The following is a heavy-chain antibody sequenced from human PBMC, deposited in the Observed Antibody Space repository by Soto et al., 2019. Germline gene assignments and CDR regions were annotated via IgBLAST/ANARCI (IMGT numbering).Heavy chain of an antibody. CDR2: ISAYNGNT. V-gene: IGHV1-18*04. D-gene: IGHD6-6*01. CDR3: ARDHRYSSSFFDS. J-gene: IGHJ4*02. Sequence: QVRLVLSGDELKKPGASMKVSCKASGYAFSDHGISWVRQAPGQGLEWSGWISAYNGNTNYAQKFQGRVTVTTDASTATAYMEVRSLTSDDTAVYYCARDHRYSSSFFDSWRQGTLINVSS. CDR1: GYAFSDHG.